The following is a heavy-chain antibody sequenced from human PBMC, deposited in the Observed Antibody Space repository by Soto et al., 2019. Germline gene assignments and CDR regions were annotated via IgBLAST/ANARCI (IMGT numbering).Heavy chain of an antibody. Sequence: QVQLQQWGAGLLKPSETLSLTCAVYGGSFSGYYWSWIRQPPGKGLEWNGEINHSGSTNYNPSLKSRVTISVDTSKNQFSLKLSSVTAADTAVYYCARGGLYSSSPTYYFDYWGQGTLVTVSS. CDR3: ARGGLYSSSPTYYFDY. CDR1: GGSFSGYY. CDR2: INHSGST. J-gene: IGHJ4*02. V-gene: IGHV4-34*01. D-gene: IGHD5-18*01.